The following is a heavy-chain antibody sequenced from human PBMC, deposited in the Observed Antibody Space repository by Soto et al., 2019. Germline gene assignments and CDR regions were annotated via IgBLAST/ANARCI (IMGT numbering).Heavy chain of an antibody. CDR3: VKAAGTTEYYYYYGMDV. V-gene: IGHV3-64D*08. CDR1: GFTFSSYA. J-gene: IGHJ6*02. CDR2: ISSNGGST. D-gene: IGHD1-7*01. Sequence: GGSLRLSCSASGFTFSSYAMHWVRQAPGKGLEYVSAISSNGGSTYYADSVKGRFTISRDNSKNTLYLQMSSLRAEDTAVYYCVKAAGTTEYYYYYGMDVWGQGTTVTVSS.